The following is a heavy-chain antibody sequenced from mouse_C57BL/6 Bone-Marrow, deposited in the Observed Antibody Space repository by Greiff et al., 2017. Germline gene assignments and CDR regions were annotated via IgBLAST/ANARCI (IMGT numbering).Heavy chain of an antibody. V-gene: IGHV1-81*01. CDR2: IYPRSGNT. J-gene: IGHJ2*01. CDR1: GYTFTSYG. Sequence: QVQLQQSGAELARPGASVKLSCKASGYTFTSYGISWVKQRTGQGLEWIGEIYPRSGNTYYNEKFKGKATLTADKSSSTAYMELRSLTSEDSAVYFLARLYYGSREFDYWGQGTTLTVSS. D-gene: IGHD1-1*01. CDR3: ARLYYGSREFDY.